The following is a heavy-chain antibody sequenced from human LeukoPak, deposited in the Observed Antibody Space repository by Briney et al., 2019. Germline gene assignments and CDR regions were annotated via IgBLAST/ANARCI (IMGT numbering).Heavy chain of an antibody. Sequence: GGSLRLSCAASGFTFNSFAMSWVRRAPGKGLEWVSGISSSGESTYYVDSVKGRFTISRDNSKNTLYLRMSSLRAEDTALYYCAKHRRDLLSYSLFDYWGQGSLVTVSS. V-gene: IGHV3-23*01. CDR2: ISSSGEST. CDR3: AKHRRDLLSYSLFDY. J-gene: IGHJ4*02. D-gene: IGHD1-26*01. CDR1: GFTFNSFA.